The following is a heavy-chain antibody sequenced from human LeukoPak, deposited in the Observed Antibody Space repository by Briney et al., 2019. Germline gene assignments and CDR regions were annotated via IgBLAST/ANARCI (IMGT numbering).Heavy chain of an antibody. CDR3: ARRFIVATIADAFDY. D-gene: IGHD5-12*01. V-gene: IGHV4-39*07. CDR2: IYYSGST. Sequence: SETLSLTCTVSGGSISSSSYYWGWIRQPPGKGLEGIGSIYYSGSTYYNPSLKSRVTIPVDTSKNQFSLKLSSVTAADTAVYYCARRFIVATIADAFDYWGQGTLVTVSS. J-gene: IGHJ4*02. CDR1: GGSISSSSYY.